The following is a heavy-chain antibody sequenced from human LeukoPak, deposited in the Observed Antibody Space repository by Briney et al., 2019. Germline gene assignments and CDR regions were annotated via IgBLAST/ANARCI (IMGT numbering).Heavy chain of an antibody. CDR2: IEYDGSYK. J-gene: IGHJ6*03. CDR1: GFTFSSYG. D-gene: IGHD4-11*01. V-gene: IGHV3-30*02. CDR3: AKGPTGRLPYHYMDV. Sequence: GGSLRLSCAASGFTFSSYGVHWVRQAPGKGLEWVAFIEYDGSYKNYADSVKGRFTISRDNSKNTVFLQMNSLRAEDTAVFYCAKGPTGRLPYHYMDVWGRGTTVTVSS.